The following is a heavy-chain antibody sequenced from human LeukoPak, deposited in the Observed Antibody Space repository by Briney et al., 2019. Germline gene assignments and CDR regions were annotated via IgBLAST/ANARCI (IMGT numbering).Heavy chain of an antibody. Sequence: SGGSLRLSCAASGFTFSSYSMNWVRQAPGKGLEWVSSISISSTCIYYADSVKGRFTISRDNAKNSLYLQMNSLRAEDTAVYYCARDPLGYCSGGSCDWFDPWGQGTLVTVSS. D-gene: IGHD2-15*01. CDR3: ARDPLGYCSGGSCDWFDP. CDR2: ISISSTCI. J-gene: IGHJ5*02. CDR1: GFTFSSYS. V-gene: IGHV3-21*01.